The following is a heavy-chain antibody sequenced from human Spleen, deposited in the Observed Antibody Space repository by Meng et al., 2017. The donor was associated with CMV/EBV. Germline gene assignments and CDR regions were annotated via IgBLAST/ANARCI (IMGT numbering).Heavy chain of an antibody. CDR2: ISSSSSYI. J-gene: IGHJ4*02. CDR3: ARVVTHGELPDY. Sequence: SCAASGCTFSSYSMNWVRQAPGKGLEWVSSISSSSSYIYYADSVKGRFTISRDNAKNSLYLQMNSLRAEDTAVYYCARVVTHGELPDYWGQGTLVTVSS. D-gene: IGHD1-26*01. V-gene: IGHV3-21*01. CDR1: GCTFSSYS.